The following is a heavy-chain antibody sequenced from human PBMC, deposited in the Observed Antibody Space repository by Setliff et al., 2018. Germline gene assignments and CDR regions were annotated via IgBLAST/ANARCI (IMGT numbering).Heavy chain of an antibody. D-gene: IGHD3-10*01. CDR3: ARDGVFYAMDV. CDR1: GFDFSYYY. J-gene: IGHJ6*02. V-gene: IGHV3-11*04. CDR2: ISGDGMTS. Sequence: GGSLRLSCAASGFDFSYYYMSWVRQAPGKGLEWLSKISGDGMTSYYADSVRGRFIISRDNAKDALYLQMNSLRAEDTALYSCARDGVFYAMDVWGHGNPGHRLL.